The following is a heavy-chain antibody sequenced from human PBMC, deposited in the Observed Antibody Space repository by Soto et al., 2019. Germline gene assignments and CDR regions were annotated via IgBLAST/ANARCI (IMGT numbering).Heavy chain of an antibody. D-gene: IGHD4-17*01. Sequence: EGQLVESGGGLVQPGGSLRLSCAASGFTVSNNYMSWVRQAPGKGLEWVSVIYSGGTTYYADSVKGRFTISRHNSKNTLYLQMSSLRTEDTAVYYCARDASYGDYYHDAFDIWGQGTMVTVSS. CDR1: GFTVSNNY. CDR2: IYSGGTT. V-gene: IGHV3-53*04. J-gene: IGHJ3*02. CDR3: ARDASYGDYYHDAFDI.